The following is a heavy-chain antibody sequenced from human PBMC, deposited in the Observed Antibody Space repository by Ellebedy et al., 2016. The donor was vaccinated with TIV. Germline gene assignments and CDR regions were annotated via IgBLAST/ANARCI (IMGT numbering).Heavy chain of an antibody. CDR1: GFSFSFYT. CDR2: ISSSSSYK. J-gene: IGHJ4*02. Sequence: GESLKISCATSGFSFSFYTMNWVRQAPGKGLEWVSAISSSSSYKYYADSLKGRFTISRDNAKNSLYLQMNSLRAEDTAVYYCARGRGLGISATGTYDYWGQGTLVTVSS. D-gene: IGHD6-13*01. CDR3: ARGRGLGISATGTYDY. V-gene: IGHV3-21*01.